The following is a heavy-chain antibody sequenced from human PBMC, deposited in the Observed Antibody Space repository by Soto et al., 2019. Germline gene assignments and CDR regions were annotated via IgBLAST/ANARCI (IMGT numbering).Heavy chain of an antibody. CDR1: GFTFSSYA. J-gene: IGHJ4*02. Sequence: EVQVLESGGGLVQPGGSLRLSCAASGFTFSSYAMSWVRQAPGKGLEWVSTISGSGGSTYYADSVKGRFTISRDNSKNTLHLQMNSLRAGDTAVYYCAAAHEYGDYGGGFDYWGQGALVTVSS. CDR3: AAAHEYGDYGGGFDY. V-gene: IGHV3-23*01. CDR2: ISGSGGST. D-gene: IGHD4-17*01.